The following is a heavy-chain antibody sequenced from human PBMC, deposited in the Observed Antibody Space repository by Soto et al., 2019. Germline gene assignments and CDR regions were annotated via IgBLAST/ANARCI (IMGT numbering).Heavy chain of an antibody. Sequence: ESGGGLIPPGGSLRLSCAGSGFDFSKYNMDWVRQAPGKGLEWISYISNTSRTKFYADSVKGRFTISRDNARSSLFLEMNSLRDEDTAIYYCARDGKRGYDMDVWGQGTTVTVSS. CDR3: ARDGKRGYDMDV. D-gene: IGHD1-1*01. CDR1: GFDFSKYN. J-gene: IGHJ6*02. V-gene: IGHV3-48*02. CDR2: ISNTSRTK.